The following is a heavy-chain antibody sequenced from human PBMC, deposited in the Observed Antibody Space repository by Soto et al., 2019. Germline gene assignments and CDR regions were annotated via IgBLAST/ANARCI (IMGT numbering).Heavy chain of an antibody. Sequence: QVQLQESGPGLVKPSQTLSLTCSVSGGSISSGDYYWSWIRQPPGKGLEWIGYIYYSGSTNYNPSLKSRVTISVDTSKNQFSLRLSSVTAADTAVYYCARAPYYYDSGGYQGYWGQGTLVTVSS. CDR3: ARAPYYYDSGGYQGY. CDR2: IYYSGST. D-gene: IGHD3-22*01. CDR1: GGSISSGDYY. J-gene: IGHJ4*02. V-gene: IGHV4-30-4*01.